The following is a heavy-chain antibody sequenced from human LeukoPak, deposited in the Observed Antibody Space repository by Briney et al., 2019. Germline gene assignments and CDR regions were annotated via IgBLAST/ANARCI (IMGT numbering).Heavy chain of an antibody. V-gene: IGHV3-48*03. Sequence: GGSLRLSCAASGFTFSNNEMNWVRQAPGKGLEWVSYISSRGSPIYYADSVKGRFTISRDNAKNSLYLQMNSLRAEDTAVYYCARDRSCSSTSCSHPGDFDYWGQGTLVTVSS. D-gene: IGHD2-2*01. CDR2: ISSRGSPI. CDR1: GFTFSNNE. J-gene: IGHJ4*02. CDR3: ARDRSCSSTSCSHPGDFDY.